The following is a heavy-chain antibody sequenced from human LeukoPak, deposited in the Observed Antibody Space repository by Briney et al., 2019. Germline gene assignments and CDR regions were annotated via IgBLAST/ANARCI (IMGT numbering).Heavy chain of an antibody. D-gene: IGHD3-22*01. CDR1: GYSISSGYY. CDR3: ARDYDSSGYYSTRPFDY. CDR2: IYHSGST. V-gene: IGHV4-38-2*02. Sequence: PSETLSLTCTVSGYSISSGYYWGWIRQPPGKGLEWIGSIYHSGSTYYNPSLKSRVTISVDTSKNQFSLKLSSVTAADTAVYYCARDYDSSGYYSTRPFDYWGQGTLVTVSS. J-gene: IGHJ4*02.